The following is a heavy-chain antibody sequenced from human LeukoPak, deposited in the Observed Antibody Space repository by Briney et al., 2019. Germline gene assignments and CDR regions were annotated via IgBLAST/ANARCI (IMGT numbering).Heavy chain of an antibody. CDR1: GYTFTSYG. J-gene: IGHJ6*02. V-gene: IGHV1-18*01. Sequence: ASVKVSCKASGYTFTSYGISRVRQAPGQGLEWMGWISAYNGNTNYAQKLQGRVTMTTDTSTSTAYMELRSLRSDDTAVYYCARDEGYCSGGSCYSGIPTALSYYYYGMDVWGQGTTVTVSS. CDR3: ARDEGYCSGGSCYSGIPTALSYYYYGMDV. D-gene: IGHD2-15*01. CDR2: ISAYNGNT.